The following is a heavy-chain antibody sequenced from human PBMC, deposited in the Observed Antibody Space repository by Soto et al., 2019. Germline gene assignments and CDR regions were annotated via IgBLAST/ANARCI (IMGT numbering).Heavy chain of an antibody. J-gene: IGHJ4*02. CDR2: INHSGST. D-gene: IGHD2-15*01. CDR3: ARVGHCSGGSCYYFDY. Sequence: PSETLSLTCAVSGGSISSSNWWCWVRQPPGKGLEWIGEINHSGSTNYNPSLKSRVTISVDTSKNQFSLKLSSVTAADTAVYYCARVGHCSGGSCYYFDYWGQGTLVTVSS. V-gene: IGHV4-4*02. CDR1: GGSISSSNW.